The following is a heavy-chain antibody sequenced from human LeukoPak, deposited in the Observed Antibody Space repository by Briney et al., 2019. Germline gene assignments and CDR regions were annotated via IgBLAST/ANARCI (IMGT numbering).Heavy chain of an antibody. CDR2: IYYSGST. CDR3: AASSGWSIGTFDY. D-gene: IGHD6-19*01. V-gene: IGHV4-39*07. J-gene: IGHJ4*02. Sequence: SETLSLTCTVSGGSISSSSYYWGWIRQPPGKGLEWIGSIYYSGSTCYNPSLKSRVTISVDTSKNQFSLKLSSVTAADTAVYYCAASSGWSIGTFDYWGQGTLVTVSS. CDR1: GGSISSSSYY.